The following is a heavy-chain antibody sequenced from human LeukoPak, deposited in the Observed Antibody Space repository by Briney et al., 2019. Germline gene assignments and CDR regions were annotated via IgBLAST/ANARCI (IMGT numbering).Heavy chain of an antibody. V-gene: IGHV3-7*01. CDR3: AKLAKYFYGSETYYFFEH. CDR2: IKQDGTEK. CDR1: GFSFTTYW. D-gene: IGHD3-10*01. J-gene: IGHJ4*02. Sequence: GESLRLSCAASGFSFTTYWMSWVRQAPGKGLEWVANIKQDGTEKYYVDSVKGRFTISRENAENSLYLQMNSLRVEDTAVYYCAKLAKYFYGSETYYFFEHWGQGTPVTASS.